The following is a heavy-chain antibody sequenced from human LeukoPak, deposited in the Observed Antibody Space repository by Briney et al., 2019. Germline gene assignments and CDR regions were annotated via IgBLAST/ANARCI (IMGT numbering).Heavy chain of an antibody. Sequence: GGSLRLSCAASGFTVSSNYMSWVRQAPGKGLEWVSVIYSGGSTYYADSVKGRFTISGDNSKNTLYLQMNSLRAEDTAVYYCARDPLYCGGDCYSSWGQGTLVTVSS. CDR2: IYSGGST. J-gene: IGHJ4*02. D-gene: IGHD2-21*02. V-gene: IGHV3-66*01. CDR1: GFTVSSNY. CDR3: ARDPLYCGGDCYSS.